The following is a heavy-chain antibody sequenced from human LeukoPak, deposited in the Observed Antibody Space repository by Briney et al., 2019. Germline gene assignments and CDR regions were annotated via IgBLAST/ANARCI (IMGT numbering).Heavy chain of an antibody. CDR3: ARADYYGSGKFDY. Sequence: GGSLRLSCAASGFTFSSYGMHWVRQAPGKGLEGVAVIWYDGSNKYYADSVKGRFTISRDNSKNTLYLQMNSLRAEDTAVYYCARADYYGSGKFDYWGQGTLVTVSS. V-gene: IGHV3-33*01. D-gene: IGHD3-10*01. J-gene: IGHJ4*02. CDR2: IWYDGSNK. CDR1: GFTFSSYG.